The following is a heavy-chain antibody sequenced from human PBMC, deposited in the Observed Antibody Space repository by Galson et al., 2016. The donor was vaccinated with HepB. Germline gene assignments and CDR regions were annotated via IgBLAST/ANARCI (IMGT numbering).Heavy chain of an antibody. D-gene: IGHD2-15*01. V-gene: IGHV1-69*01. CDR3: ARTSGSYFDY. J-gene: IGHJ4*02. CDR2: IIPIFGAA. CDR1: GGTFRNYA. Sequence: SCKASGGTFRNYATSWVRQAPGQGLEWMGGIIPIFGAAEYAQIFQGRLTITADESTSTAYLELSSLSSEDTAVYYCARTSGSYFDYWGQGTLVTVSS.